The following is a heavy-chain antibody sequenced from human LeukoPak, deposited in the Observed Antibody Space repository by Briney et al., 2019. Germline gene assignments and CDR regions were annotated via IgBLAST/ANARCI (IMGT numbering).Heavy chain of an antibody. D-gene: IGHD3-10*01. Sequence: ASVKVSCKASGYTFTSYYMHWVRQAPGQGLEWMGIINPSGGSTSYAQKFQGRVTMTRDTSTSTVYMELSSLRSEDTAVYYCAKVAASSGELLWDLDYWGRGTLVTVSS. CDR1: GYTFTSYY. CDR3: AKVAASSGELLWDLDY. J-gene: IGHJ4*02. CDR2: INPSGGST. V-gene: IGHV1-46*03.